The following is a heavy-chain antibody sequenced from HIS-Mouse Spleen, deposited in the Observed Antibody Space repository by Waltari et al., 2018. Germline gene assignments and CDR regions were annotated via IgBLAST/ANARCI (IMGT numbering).Heavy chain of an antibody. D-gene: IGHD6-13*01. J-gene: IGHJ2*01. Sequence: QLQLQESGPGLVKPSETLSLTCTVSGGSISSSSYYWGWIRQPPGKGLGWIGKIDYSGSTYYNPAVKGRLTRSVETSKNEFSLKLSSVTAADTAVYYCAREIPYSSSWYDWYFDLWGRGTLVTVSS. CDR1: GGSISSSSYY. CDR3: AREIPYSSSWYDWYFDL. V-gene: IGHV4-39*07. CDR2: IDYSGST.